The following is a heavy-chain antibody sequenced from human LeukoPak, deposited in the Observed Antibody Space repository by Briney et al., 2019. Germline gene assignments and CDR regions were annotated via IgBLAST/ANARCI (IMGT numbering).Heavy chain of an antibody. V-gene: IGHV6-1*01. CDR1: GDSVSSNSAA. Sequence: SQTLSLTCAISGDSVSSNSAAWNWLRQSPSRGLEWLGRTYYRSKWYNDYAVSVKSRITINPDTSKNQFSLQLNSVTPEDTAVYYCARGAGYSSSWYVNFDYWGQGTLVTVSS. J-gene: IGHJ4*02. CDR3: ARGAGYSSSWYVNFDY. CDR2: TYYRSKWYN. D-gene: IGHD6-13*01.